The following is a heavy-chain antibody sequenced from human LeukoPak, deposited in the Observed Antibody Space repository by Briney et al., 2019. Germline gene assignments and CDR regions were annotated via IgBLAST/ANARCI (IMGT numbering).Heavy chain of an antibody. Sequence: ASLKVSCKASGGTFSSYAISWVRQAPGQGLEWMGGIIPIFGTANYAKKLQCRVTITADESTSTAYMELSSLRSEDTAVYYCARSGEVVAATGIRLYNWFDPWGQGTLVTVSS. D-gene: IGHD2-15*01. CDR3: ARSGEVVAATGIRLYNWFDP. CDR1: GGTFSSYA. CDR2: IIPIFGTA. J-gene: IGHJ5*02. V-gene: IGHV1-69*13.